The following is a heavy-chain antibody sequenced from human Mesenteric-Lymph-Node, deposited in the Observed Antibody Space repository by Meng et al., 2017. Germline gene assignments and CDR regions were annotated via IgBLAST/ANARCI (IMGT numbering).Heavy chain of an antibody. J-gene: IGHJ4*02. Sequence: SVPGLIILSLSHSRTCPIPGESVCCNSGEWNRIRHAPLSGLGCLGKTFYSAKWSNEYAVSENSRININPETSKSQFFLQLNSFTPRDTAVYYCARGYGPIHSEYIFDYWGQGTLVTVSS. CDR3: ARGYGPIHSEYIFDY. D-gene: IGHD1-26*01. CDR1: GESVCCNSGE. CDR2: TFYSAKWSN. V-gene: IGHV6-1*01.